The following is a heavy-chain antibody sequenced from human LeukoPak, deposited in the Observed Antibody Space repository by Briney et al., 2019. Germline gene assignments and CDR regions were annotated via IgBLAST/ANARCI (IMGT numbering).Heavy chain of an antibody. J-gene: IGHJ3*02. CDR3: ARDSDLNGYNWEAFDI. D-gene: IGHD5-24*01. Sequence: GASVKVSCKASGYMFNLYGISWVRQAPGQGLEWMAWTSVNNGDTKYGQKFQGRVTVTTDTSTSTVYLELRSLRPDDTAVYYCARDSDLNGYNWEAFDIWGQGTMVTVSS. V-gene: IGHV1-18*01. CDR2: TSVNNGDT. CDR1: GYMFNLYG.